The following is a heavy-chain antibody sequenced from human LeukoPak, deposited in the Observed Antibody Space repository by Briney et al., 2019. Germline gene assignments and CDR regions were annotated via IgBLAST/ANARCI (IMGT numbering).Heavy chain of an antibody. CDR2: IIPLFGTS. V-gene: IGHV1-69*13. Sequence: SVTVSCKPSVGTFHSHGIIWVRQDPRQPLEWLGGIIPLFGTSNYAQKLQRRVTSTADETTSTAYMELSSLRSEETAVYYCAREPAAGSLDYGGERTLVSVSS. CDR1: VGTFHSHG. D-gene: IGHD6-13*01. J-gene: IGHJ4*02. CDR3: AREPAAGSLDY.